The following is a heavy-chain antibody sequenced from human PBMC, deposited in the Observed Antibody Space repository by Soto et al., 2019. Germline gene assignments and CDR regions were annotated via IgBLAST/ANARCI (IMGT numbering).Heavy chain of an antibody. CDR1: GGSISSYY. J-gene: IGHJ6*02. V-gene: IGHV4-59*01. CDR3: ARGYYYYGMDV. Sequence: SETLSLTCTVSGGSISSYYWSWIRQPPGKGLEWIGYIYYSGSTNYNPSLKSRVTISVDTSKNQFSLRLSSVTAADTAVYYCARGYYYYGMDVWGQGTTVTVSS. CDR2: IYYSGST.